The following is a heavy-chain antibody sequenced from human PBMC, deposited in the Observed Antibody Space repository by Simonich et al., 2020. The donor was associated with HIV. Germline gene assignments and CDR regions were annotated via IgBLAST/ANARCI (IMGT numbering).Heavy chain of an antibody. Sequence: QVQLVQSGAEVKKPGASVKVSCKPSGYTFTGYYMHWVRQAPGQGLEWLGRINPNSGGINYVQKFQGRVTRTRDTSISTAYMELSRLRSDDTAVYYCARSSLTLAGYWYFDLWGRGTLVTVSS. CDR3: ARSSLTLAGYWYFDL. V-gene: IGHV1-2*06. D-gene: IGHD6-19*01. CDR1: GYTFTGYY. CDR2: INPNSGGI. J-gene: IGHJ2*01.